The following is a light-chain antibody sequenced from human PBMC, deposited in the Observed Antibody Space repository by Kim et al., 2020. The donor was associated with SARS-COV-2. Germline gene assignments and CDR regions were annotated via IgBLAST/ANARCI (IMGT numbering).Light chain of an antibody. V-gene: IGKV3D-15*01. CDR3: QQYNTWLIT. Sequence: VSPGERATLSCRASQSVSTNLAWYQQQPGQAPRLLIYGASTRATGIPARFSGSGSGTEFTRTISSLQSEDFAVYYCQQYNTWLITFGQGTRLEIK. CDR1: QSVSTN. J-gene: IGKJ5*01. CDR2: GAS.